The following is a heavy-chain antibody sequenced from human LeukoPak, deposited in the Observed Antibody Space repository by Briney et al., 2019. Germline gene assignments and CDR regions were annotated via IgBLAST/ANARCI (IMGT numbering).Heavy chain of an antibody. Sequence: SETLSLTCTVSGGSFTTHYWSWIRQPPGKGLDGIGYISYIGSTNYNPSLKSRVTISIDTSKNEVSLMLTSVTAADTAVHYCASDSISMNAFDAWGQGTMVTVSS. CDR1: GGSFTTHY. D-gene: IGHD3-22*01. CDR3: ASDSISMNAFDA. CDR2: ISYIGST. V-gene: IGHV4-59*11. J-gene: IGHJ3*01.